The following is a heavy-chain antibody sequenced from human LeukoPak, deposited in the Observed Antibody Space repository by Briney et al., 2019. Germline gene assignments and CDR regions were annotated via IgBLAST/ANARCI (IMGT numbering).Heavy chain of an antibody. V-gene: IGHV3-30*02. CDR1: GFTFSSYG. CDR3: ARLVVPAAVDYYYYMDV. J-gene: IGHJ6*03. D-gene: IGHD2-2*01. CDR2: IRYDGSNK. Sequence: PGGSLRLSCAASGFTFSSYGVHWVRQAPGKGLEWVAFIRYDGSNKYYADSVKGRFTISRDNSKNTLYLQMNSLRAEDTAVYYCARLVVPAAVDYYYYMDVWGKGTTVTVSS.